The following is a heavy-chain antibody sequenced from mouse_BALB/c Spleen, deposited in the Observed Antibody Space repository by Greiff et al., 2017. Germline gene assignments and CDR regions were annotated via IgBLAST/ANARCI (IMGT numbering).Heavy chain of an antibody. CDR2: IRNKANGYTT. CDR3: ARSSYGNYFAY. CDR1: GFTFTDYY. V-gene: IGHV7-3*02. D-gene: IGHD2-10*02. Sequence: DVKLVESGGGLVQPGGSLRLSCATSGFTFTDYYMSWVRQPPGKALEWLGFIRNKANGYTTEYSASVKGRFTISRDNSQSILYLQMNTLRAEDSATYYCARSSYGNYFAYWGQGTLVTVSA. J-gene: IGHJ3*01.